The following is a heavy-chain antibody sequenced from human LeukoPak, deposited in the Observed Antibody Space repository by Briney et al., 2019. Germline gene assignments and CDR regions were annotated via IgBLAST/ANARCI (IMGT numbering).Heavy chain of an antibody. CDR1: GFTFSSYA. CDR3: ARDLSPLLRYFDWYFDY. J-gene: IGHJ4*02. D-gene: IGHD3-9*01. CDR2: ISYDGSNK. Sequence: PGGSLRLSCAASGFTFSSYAMHWVRQAPGKGLEWVAVISYDGSNKYYADSVKGRFTISRDNSKNTLYLQMNSLRAEDTAVYYCARDLSPLLRYFDWYFDYWGQGTLVTVSS. V-gene: IGHV3-30-3*01.